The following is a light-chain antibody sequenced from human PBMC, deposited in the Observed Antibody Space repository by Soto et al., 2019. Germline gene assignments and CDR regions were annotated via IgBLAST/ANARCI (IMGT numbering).Light chain of an antibody. Sequence: EILMTQSPATLSVSPGDSATLSCRASQSIGGTVAWYQQKPGQAPRLLIDFTSTRATDTPPRFSGSGSGTDYTLTISNLQSEDFAVYYCQQYTSWPSFGPGTKVEI. CDR3: QQYTSWPS. CDR2: FTS. V-gene: IGKV3-15*01. CDR1: QSIGGT. J-gene: IGKJ3*01.